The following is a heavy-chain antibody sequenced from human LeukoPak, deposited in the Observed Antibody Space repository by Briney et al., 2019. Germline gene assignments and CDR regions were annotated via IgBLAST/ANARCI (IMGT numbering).Heavy chain of an antibody. J-gene: IGHJ4*02. D-gene: IGHD3-22*01. Sequence: PSQTLSLTCTVSGGSISSGSYYWSWLRQPAGKGLAWIGRIYTSGSTNYNPSLKSRVTISVDTSKNQFSLKLSSVTAADTAVYYCARGSFYFDSSGYQYYFDYWGQGTLVTVSS. V-gene: IGHV4-61*02. CDR2: IYTSGST. CDR1: GGSISSGSYY. CDR3: ARGSFYFDSSGYQYYFDY.